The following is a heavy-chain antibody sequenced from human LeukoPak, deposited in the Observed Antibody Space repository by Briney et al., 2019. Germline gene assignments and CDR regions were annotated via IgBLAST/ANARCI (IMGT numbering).Heavy chain of an antibody. V-gene: IGHV4-4*07. D-gene: IGHD3-3*02. CDR3: ARDRHFAPIFDY. J-gene: IGHJ4*02. CDR2: IYTSGST. Sequence: SETLSLTCTVSGGSISSYYWSWIRQPPGKGLEWIGRIYTSGSTNYHPSLKSRVTMSVDTYTNQFSLKLSSVTAADTAVYYCARDRHFAPIFDYWGQGTLVTVSS. CDR1: GGSISSYY.